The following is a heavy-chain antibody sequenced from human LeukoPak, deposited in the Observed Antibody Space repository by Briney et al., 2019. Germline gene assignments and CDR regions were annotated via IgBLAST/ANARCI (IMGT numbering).Heavy chain of an antibody. CDR1: GYTFTGYY. V-gene: IGHV1-2*02. J-gene: IGHJ4*02. CDR3: ARSNNYGDYSMGF. Sequence: ASVKVSCKASGYTFTGYYMHWARQAPGQGLEWMGWINPNSGGTNYAQKFQGRVTMTRDTSISTAYMKLSRLRSDDTAVYYCARSNNYGDYSMGFWGQGTLVTVSS. D-gene: IGHD4-17*01. CDR2: INPNSGGT.